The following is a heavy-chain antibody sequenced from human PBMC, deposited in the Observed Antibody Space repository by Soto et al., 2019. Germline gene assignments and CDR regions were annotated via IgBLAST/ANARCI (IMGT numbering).Heavy chain of an antibody. Sequence: QVQLVESGGGLVKPGGSLRLSCAASGFTFSDYYMSWIRQAPGKGLEWVSYISSSSSYTHYADSVKGRFTISRDNAKNALYLQMNSLRAEDTAVYYCARDRVVRGVYGMDVWGQGTTVTVSS. CDR3: ARDRVVRGVYGMDV. D-gene: IGHD3-10*01. J-gene: IGHJ6*02. CDR1: GFTFSDYY. CDR2: ISSSSSYT. V-gene: IGHV3-11*06.